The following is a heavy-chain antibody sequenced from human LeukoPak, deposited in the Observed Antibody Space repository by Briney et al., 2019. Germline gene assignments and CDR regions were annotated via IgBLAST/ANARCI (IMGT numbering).Heavy chain of an antibody. CDR3: AKDRSYYDSSGYIYYFDY. CDR2: ISGSGVST. D-gene: IGHD3-22*01. CDR1: GFTFSSYA. V-gene: IGHV3-23*01. Sequence: GGSLRLSCAASGFTFSSYAMSWVRQAPGKGLEWVSGISGSGVSTYYADSVKGRFTISRDNSKNTLYLQMNGLRAEDTAVYYCAKDRSYYDSSGYIYYFDYWGQGTLVTVSS. J-gene: IGHJ4*02.